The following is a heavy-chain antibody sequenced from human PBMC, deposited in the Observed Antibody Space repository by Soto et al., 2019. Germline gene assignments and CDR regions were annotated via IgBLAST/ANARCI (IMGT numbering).Heavy chain of an antibody. D-gene: IGHD3-3*01. CDR1: GGSFSGYY. Sequence: SETLSLTCAVYGGSFSGYYWSWIRQPPGKGLEWIGEINHSGSTNYNPSLKSRVTISVDTSKNQFSLKLSSVTAADTAVYYCARGRSNPRITIFASYYMDVWGKGTTVTVSS. V-gene: IGHV4-34*01. CDR3: ARGRSNPRITIFASYYMDV. J-gene: IGHJ6*03. CDR2: INHSGST.